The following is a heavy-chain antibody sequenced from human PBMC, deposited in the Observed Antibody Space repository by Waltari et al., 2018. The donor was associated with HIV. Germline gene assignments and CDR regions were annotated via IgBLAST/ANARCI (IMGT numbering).Heavy chain of an antibody. CDR1: RYSFLDLD. CDR3: TKGRRGALFGDE. V-gene: IGHV1-8*02. CDR2: MNPDNGDA. D-gene: IGHD3-3*01. J-gene: IGHJ4*02. Sequence: QVQLVQSGAELKKPRASVRVSCKASRYSFLDLDFHWVRRAPGRGLEWVGWMNPDNGDAGYGHKFRGRFTLTRDTSTDTAYMEVDNLKSEDTAIYFCTKGRRGALFGDEWGQGTLVTVSS.